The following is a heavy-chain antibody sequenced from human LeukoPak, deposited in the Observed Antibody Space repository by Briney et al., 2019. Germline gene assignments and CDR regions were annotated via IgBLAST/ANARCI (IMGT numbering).Heavy chain of an antibody. J-gene: IGHJ5*02. V-gene: IGHV3-23*01. Sequence: GGSLRLSCAASGFTFSSYGMSWVRQAPGKGLEWVSAITGNGGNTFYADSAKGRFTISRDNSKNTMYLQMNSLRAEDTALYYCARDRSGSYPNWFDPWGQGTLVTVSS. CDR1: GFTFSSYG. CDR2: ITGNGGNT. D-gene: IGHD3-10*01. CDR3: ARDRSGSYPNWFDP.